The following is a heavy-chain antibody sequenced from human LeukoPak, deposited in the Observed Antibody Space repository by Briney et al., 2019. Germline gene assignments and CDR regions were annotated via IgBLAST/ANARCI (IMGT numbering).Heavy chain of an antibody. D-gene: IGHD6-19*01. CDR3: ARDSSGWYNRNSLFDY. V-gene: IGHV4-30-4*01. CDR2: IYYRGST. J-gene: IGHJ4*02. Sequence: SETLSLTCTVSGGSISSGDYYWSWIRQPPGKGLEWIGYIYYRGSTYYNPSLKSRVTISVDTSKNQFSLKLSSVTAADTAVYYCARDSSGWYNRNSLFDYWGQGTLVTVSS. CDR1: GGSISSGDYY.